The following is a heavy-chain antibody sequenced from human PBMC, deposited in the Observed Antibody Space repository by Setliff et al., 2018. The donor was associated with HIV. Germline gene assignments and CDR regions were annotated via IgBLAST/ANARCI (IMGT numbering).Heavy chain of an antibody. CDR2: IYTSGST. J-gene: IGHJ5*01. V-gene: IGHV4-4*08. Sequence: PSETLSLTCTVSGGSISDHYWSWIRQPPGKTLELIGYIYTSGSTNYNPSLRSRVTISVDTSKNQFSLNLNSVIAADTAIYYCARFVGTYNWFDSWCQGTLVTVSS. CDR3: ARFVGTYNWFDS. D-gene: IGHD1-1*01. CDR1: GGSISDHY.